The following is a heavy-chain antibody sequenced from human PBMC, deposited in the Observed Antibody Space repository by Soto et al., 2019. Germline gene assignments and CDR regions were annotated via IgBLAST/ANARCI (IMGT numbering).Heavy chain of an antibody. CDR1: GLIFSDFK. CDR3: ATSHQTWGLPGLDY. CDR2: ISSTGSTI. Sequence: EVQLVESGGGLVQPGGSLRLSCAASGLIFSDFKMSWVRQAPGKGLEWVSYISSTGSTIYYAESVKGRFTISRDDAKGSLYLQMNSLRDEDTAVYYCATSHQTWGLPGLDYWGQGTLVTVSS. J-gene: IGHJ4*02. V-gene: IGHV3-48*02. D-gene: IGHD1-26*01.